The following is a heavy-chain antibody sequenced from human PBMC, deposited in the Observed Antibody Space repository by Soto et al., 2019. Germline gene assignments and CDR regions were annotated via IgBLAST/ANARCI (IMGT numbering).Heavy chain of an antibody. Sequence: GASGKVSCKVSGYTLTELSMHWVRQAPGKGLEWMGGFDPEDGETIYAQKFQGRVTMTEDTSTDTAYMELSSLRSEDTAVYYCATLSAKGDIVVVPAAYYFDYWGQGTLVTVSS. J-gene: IGHJ4*02. CDR2: FDPEDGET. CDR1: GYTLTELS. V-gene: IGHV1-24*01. CDR3: ATLSAKGDIVVVPAAYYFDY. D-gene: IGHD2-2*01.